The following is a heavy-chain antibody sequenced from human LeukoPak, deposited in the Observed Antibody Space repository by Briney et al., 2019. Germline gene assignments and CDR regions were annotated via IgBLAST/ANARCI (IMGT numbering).Heavy chain of an antibody. CDR2: ISGSGGST. D-gene: IGHD3-22*01. CDR3: ASGGLFLSAFDI. V-gene: IGHV3-23*01. J-gene: IGHJ3*02. Sequence: PGGSLRLSCAASGFTFSSYAMSWVRQAPGKGLEWVSAISGSGGSTYYVDSVKGRFTISRDNSKNTLYLRMNSLRAEDTAVYYCASGGLFLSAFDIWGQGTMVTVSS. CDR1: GFTFSSYA.